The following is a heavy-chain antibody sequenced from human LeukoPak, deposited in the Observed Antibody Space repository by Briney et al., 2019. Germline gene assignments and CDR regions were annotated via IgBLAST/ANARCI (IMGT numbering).Heavy chain of an antibody. Sequence: ASVNVSCKASGYTFTGYYMHWVRQAPGQGLEWMGWINPNSGGTNYAQKFQGRVTMTRDTSISTAYMELSRLRSDDTAVYYCARDRSIAARSSHGMDVWGQGTTVTVSS. V-gene: IGHV1-2*02. CDR1: GYTFTGYY. D-gene: IGHD6-6*01. CDR2: INPNSGGT. J-gene: IGHJ6*02. CDR3: ARDRSIAARSSHGMDV.